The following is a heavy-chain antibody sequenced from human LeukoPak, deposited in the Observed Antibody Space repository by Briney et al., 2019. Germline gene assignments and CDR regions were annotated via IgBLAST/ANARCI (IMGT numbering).Heavy chain of an antibody. CDR1: GGSISSGGYY. Sequence: SETLSLTCTVSGGSISSGGYYWSWIRQHPGKGLEWIGYIYYSGSTYYNPSLKSRVTISVDTSKNQFSLKLSSVTAADTAVYYCARLIAARPRYYFDYWGQGTLVTVSS. CDR3: ARLIAARPRYYFDY. CDR2: IYYSGST. J-gene: IGHJ4*02. D-gene: IGHD6-6*01. V-gene: IGHV4-31*03.